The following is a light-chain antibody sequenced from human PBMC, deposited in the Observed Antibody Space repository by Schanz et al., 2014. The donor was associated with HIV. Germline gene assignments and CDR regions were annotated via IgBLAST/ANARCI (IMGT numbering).Light chain of an antibody. Sequence: EIVMTQSPATLSVSPGERATLSCRASQSVSSNLAWYQQKPGQAPRLLIYGASTRATGIPARFSGSGSGTEFTLTISSLQSEDFATYYCQQYYTLSRTFGPGTKVE. CDR2: GAS. CDR1: QSVSSN. CDR3: QQYYTLSRT. J-gene: IGKJ1*01. V-gene: IGKV3-15*01.